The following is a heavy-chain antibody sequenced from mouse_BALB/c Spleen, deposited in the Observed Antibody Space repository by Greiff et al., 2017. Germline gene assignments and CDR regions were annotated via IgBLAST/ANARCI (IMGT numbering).Heavy chain of an antibody. V-gene: IGHV2-6-5*01. Sequence: VQRVESGPGLVAPSQSLSITCTVSGFSLTDYGVSWIRQPPGKGLEWLGVIWGGGSTYYNSALKSRLSISKDNSKSQVFLKMNSLQTDDTAMYYCAKLGLRQGDAMDYWGQGTSVTVSS. CDR1: GFSLTDYG. D-gene: IGHD2-4*01. CDR3: AKLGLRQGDAMDY. CDR2: IWGGGST. J-gene: IGHJ4*01.